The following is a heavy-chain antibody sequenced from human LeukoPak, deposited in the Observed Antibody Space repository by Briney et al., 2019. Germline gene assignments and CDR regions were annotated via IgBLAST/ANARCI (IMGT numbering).Heavy chain of an antibody. J-gene: IGHJ4*02. V-gene: IGHV1-24*01. CDR2: FDPEDGET. CDR3: ATSYYYDSSDYYRIDY. D-gene: IGHD3-22*01. Sequence: GGSLRLSCAASGFTFSGYSMNWVRQAPGKGLEWMGGFDPEDGETIYAQKFQGRVTMTEDTSTDTAYMELSSLRSEDTAVYYCATSYYYDSSDYYRIDYWGQGTLVTVSS. CDR1: GFTFSGYS.